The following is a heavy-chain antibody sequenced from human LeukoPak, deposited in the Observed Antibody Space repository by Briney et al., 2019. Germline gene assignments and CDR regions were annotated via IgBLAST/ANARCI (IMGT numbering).Heavy chain of an antibody. D-gene: IGHD1-26*01. CDR3: ARAYGGSLLGYFDY. V-gene: IGHV4-4*07. CDR2: IYTSGGT. Sequence: SETLSLTCTASGGSISSYYWSWIRQPAGKGLEWIGRIYTSGGTNYNPSLKSRVTISVDKSKNQFSLKLSSVTAADTAVYYCARAYGGSLLGYFDYWGQGTLVTVSS. J-gene: IGHJ4*02. CDR1: GGSISSYY.